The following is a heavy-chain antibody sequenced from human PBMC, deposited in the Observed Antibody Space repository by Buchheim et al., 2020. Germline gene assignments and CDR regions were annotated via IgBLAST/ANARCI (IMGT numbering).Heavy chain of an antibody. CDR1: GFLFNYYS. J-gene: IGHJ4*02. V-gene: IGHV3-48*01. D-gene: IGHD6-19*01. Sequence: EVQLVESGGGVVPPGGSLRLSCAASGFLFNYYSMTWVRQAPGKGLEWVSYISGSSATIEYADSVKGRCTISREDDRDSLSRRMNSLRAEDTAVYYCVRERGGIAVAGFDYWGQGAL. CDR3: VRERGGIAVAGFDY. CDR2: ISGSSATI.